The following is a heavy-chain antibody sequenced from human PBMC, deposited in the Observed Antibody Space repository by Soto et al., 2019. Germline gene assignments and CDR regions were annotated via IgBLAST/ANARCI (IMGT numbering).Heavy chain of an antibody. CDR1: GYTFTSYG. V-gene: IGHV1-18*04. CDR2: ISAYNGNT. Sequence: ASVKVSCKASGYTFTSYGISWVRQAPGQGLEWMGWISAYNGNTNYAQKLQGRVTMTTDTSTSTAYMELRSLRSDDTAVYYCARDGTYYDFWSGYYGYSYFDYWGQGTLVTVSS. D-gene: IGHD3-3*01. CDR3: ARDGTYYDFWSGYYGYSYFDY. J-gene: IGHJ4*02.